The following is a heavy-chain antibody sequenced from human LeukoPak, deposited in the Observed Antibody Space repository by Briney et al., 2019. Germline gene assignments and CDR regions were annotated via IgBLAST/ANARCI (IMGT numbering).Heavy chain of an antibody. D-gene: IGHD2-15*01. CDR2: INPESGGR. V-gene: IGHV1-2*02. J-gene: IGHJ4*02. CDR1: GYTFTGYY. Sequence: SSVKVSCKASGYTFTGYYMHWVRQAPGQGLEWMGWINPESGGRSYAQKFQGRVTMTRDTSISTAYMELSRLRSDDTAVYYCAREIPVYCSGGSCYLWGQGTLVTVSS. CDR3: AREIPVYCSGGSCYL.